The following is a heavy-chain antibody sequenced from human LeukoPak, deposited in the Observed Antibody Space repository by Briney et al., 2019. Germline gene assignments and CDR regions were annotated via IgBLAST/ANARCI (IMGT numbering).Heavy chain of an antibody. V-gene: IGHV3-74*01. CDR2: TNRDGRST. D-gene: IGHD4-17*01. CDR3: VRDRAVSPFPPDAFDM. J-gene: IGHJ3*02. Sequence: PGGSLRLSYAASGFTFSNYWMHWVRQAPGKGLVWVSRTNRDGRSTKYADSVKGRFAISGDNAKNTLYLQMNSLRAEDTAVYYCVRDRAVSPFPPDAFDMWGQGTMVTVAS. CDR1: GFTFSNYW.